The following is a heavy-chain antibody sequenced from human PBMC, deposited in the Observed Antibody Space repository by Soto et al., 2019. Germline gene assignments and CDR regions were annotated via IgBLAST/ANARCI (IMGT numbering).Heavy chain of an antibody. J-gene: IGHJ4*02. V-gene: IGHV3-7*04. D-gene: IGHD3-10*01. CDR2: IKEDGSER. Sequence: EVQLVESGGGLVQPGGSLRLSCAASGFTFNSYWMSWVRQAPGKGLEWEANIKEDGSERYYLDSVKGRFTISRDNAKNSLYLQMDSLRAEDTAVYYCARATGADKEDYWGQGTLVTVSS. CDR1: GFTFNSYW. CDR3: ARATGADKEDY.